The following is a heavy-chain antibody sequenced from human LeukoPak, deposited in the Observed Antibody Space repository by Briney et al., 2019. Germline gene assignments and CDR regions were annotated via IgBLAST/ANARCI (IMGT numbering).Heavy chain of an antibody. J-gene: IGHJ4*02. D-gene: IGHD2-21*02. CDR3: AKDLRSGNSIFDY. CDR2: ISGSGGTT. V-gene: IGHV3-23*01. CDR1: GFTFSSYA. Sequence: GGSLRLSCAASGFTFSSYAMSWVRQAPGKGLEWVSAISGSGGTTYYADSVKGQFTISRDNSKNTLYLQMNSLRAEDTAVYYCAKDLRSGNSIFDYWGQGTLVTVSS.